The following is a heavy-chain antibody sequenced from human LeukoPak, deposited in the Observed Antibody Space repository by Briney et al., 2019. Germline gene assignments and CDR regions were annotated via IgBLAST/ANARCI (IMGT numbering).Heavy chain of an antibody. Sequence: PGGSLRLSCAASGFTFSSYAMHWVLQAPGQGLEWVAIISYDGSNKYYADSVKGRFTISRDNSKNTLYLQMSSLRSEDTAVYYCAKDVYTAMVAPFDYWGQGTLVTVSS. J-gene: IGHJ4*02. CDR3: AKDVYTAMVAPFDY. CDR2: ISYDGSNK. V-gene: IGHV3-30*18. CDR1: GFTFSSYA. D-gene: IGHD5-18*01.